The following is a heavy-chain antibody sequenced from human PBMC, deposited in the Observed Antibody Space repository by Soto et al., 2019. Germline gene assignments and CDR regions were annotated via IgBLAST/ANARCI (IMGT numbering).Heavy chain of an antibody. CDR1: GFTFSSYG. V-gene: IGHV3-33*01. Sequence: GGSLRLSCAASGFTFSSYGMHWVRQAPGKGLEWVAVIWYDGSNKYYADSVKGRFTISRDNSKNTLYLQMNSLRAEDTAVYYCARDFQTGTTGYFDYWGQGTLVTVSS. J-gene: IGHJ4*02. CDR2: IWYDGSNK. CDR3: ARDFQTGTTGYFDY. D-gene: IGHD1-1*01.